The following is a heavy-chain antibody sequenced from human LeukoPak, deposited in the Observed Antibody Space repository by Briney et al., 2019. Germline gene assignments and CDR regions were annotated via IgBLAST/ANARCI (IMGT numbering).Heavy chain of an antibody. J-gene: IGHJ4*02. CDR1: GYTVTELS. Sequence: ASVKLSCKVAGYTVTELSMHWVRQAPRKGLEGMGGFDPEDGETIYAQKFQGRVTMTEDTSTDTAYMELSSLISEDTAVYYCATGYGSAPPDYWGQGTLVTVSS. CDR3: ATGYGSAPPDY. D-gene: IGHD3-10*01. CDR2: FDPEDGET. V-gene: IGHV1-24*01.